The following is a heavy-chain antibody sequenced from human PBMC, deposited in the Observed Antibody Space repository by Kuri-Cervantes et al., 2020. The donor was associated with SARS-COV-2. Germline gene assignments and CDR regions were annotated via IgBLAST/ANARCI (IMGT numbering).Heavy chain of an antibody. J-gene: IGHJ6*03. CDR1: GFNFSSDW. CDR3: ARYGVYYYYYYMDV. V-gene: IGHV4-34*01. D-gene: IGHD3-3*01. Sequence: ESLKISCATSGFNFSSDWMSWVRQPPGKGLEWIGEINHSGSTNYNPSLKSRVTISVDTSKNQFSLKLSSVTAADTAVYYCARYGVYYYYYYMDVWGKGTTVTVSS. CDR2: INHSGST.